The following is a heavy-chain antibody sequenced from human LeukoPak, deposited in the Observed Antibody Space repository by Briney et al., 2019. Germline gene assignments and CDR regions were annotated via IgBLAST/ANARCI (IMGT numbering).Heavy chain of an antibody. V-gene: IGHV3-21*01. CDR1: GFTFSSYS. CDR2: ISSSSSYI. Sequence: GGSLRLSCAASGFTFSSYSMNWVRQAPGKGLEWVSSISSSSSYIYYADSVKGRFTISRDNAKNPLYLQMNSLRAEDTAVYYCARSAYYYDSNGYYFYWGQGTLVTVSS. J-gene: IGHJ4*02. D-gene: IGHD3-22*01. CDR3: ARSAYYYDSNGYYFY.